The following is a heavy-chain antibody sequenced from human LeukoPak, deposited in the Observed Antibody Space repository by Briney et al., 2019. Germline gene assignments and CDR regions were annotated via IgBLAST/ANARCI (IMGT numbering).Heavy chain of an antibody. CDR1: GYTFGDYG. CDR2: TNRRGDIT. CDR3: AKVIAYSFYYDSSGLRDY. J-gene: IGHJ4*02. V-gene: IGHV3-20*04. D-gene: IGHD3-22*01. Sequence: GGSLRLSCAASGYTFGDYGMSWVRQVPGKGLEWVSGTNRRGDITGYADFVKGRFTISRDNSKKTLYLQMNSLRAEDTAVYYCAKVIAYSFYYDSSGLRDYWGQGTLVTVSS.